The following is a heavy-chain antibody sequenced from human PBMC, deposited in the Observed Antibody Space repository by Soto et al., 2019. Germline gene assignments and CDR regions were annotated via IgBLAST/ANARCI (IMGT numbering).Heavy chain of an antibody. Sequence: QVQLVESGGGVVQPGRSLRLSCAASGFTFSSYGTHWVRQAPGKGLEWVTIISYDGSNKYYADSVKGRFTISRDNSKNTLYLQMNSLRAEDTAVYYCAKDRTAMIFDYWGQGTLVSVSS. CDR3: AKDRTAMIFDY. V-gene: IGHV3-30*18. CDR1: GFTFSSYG. CDR2: ISYDGSNK. J-gene: IGHJ4*02. D-gene: IGHD5-18*01.